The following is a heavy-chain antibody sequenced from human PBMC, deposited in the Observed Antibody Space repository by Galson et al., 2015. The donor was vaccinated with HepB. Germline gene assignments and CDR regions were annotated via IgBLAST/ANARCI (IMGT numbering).Heavy chain of an antibody. V-gene: IGHV3-21*01. CDR3: ARGEAYSNSWYSDFDY. CDR2: ISSGSTYI. CDR1: GFTFRSYS. D-gene: IGHD6-13*01. J-gene: IGHJ4*02. Sequence: SLRLSCAASGFTFRSYSMNWVRQAPGKGLEWVSSISSGSTYIYYADSVKGRCSISRDNSKNSLCLQMNSLRAEDTAVYYWARGEAYSNSWYSDFDYWGQGTLVTVSS.